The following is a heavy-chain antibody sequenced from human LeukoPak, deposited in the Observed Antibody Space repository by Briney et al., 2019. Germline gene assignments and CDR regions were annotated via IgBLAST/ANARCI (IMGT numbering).Heavy chain of an antibody. V-gene: IGHV1-18*01. D-gene: IGHD3-22*01. CDR1: GYTFTSYG. CDR3: ARDRRIAADSSGN. CDR2: ISAYNGNT. Sequence: ASVKVSCKASGYTFTSYGISWVRQAPGQGLEWMGWISAYNGNTNYAQKLQGRVTMIADTSTSTVYMELGSLRSDDTAMYYCARDRRIAADSSGNWGQGTLVTVSS. J-gene: IGHJ4*02.